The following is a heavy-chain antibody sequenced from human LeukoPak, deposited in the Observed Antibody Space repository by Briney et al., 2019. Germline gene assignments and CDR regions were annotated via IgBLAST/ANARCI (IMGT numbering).Heavy chain of an antibody. CDR1: GFTFSSYG. J-gene: IGHJ3*02. Sequence: GGSLRLSCAASGFTFSSYGMHWVRQAPGKGLEWVAVISYDGSNKYYADSVKGRFTISRDNSKNTVYLQMNSLRAEDTAVYHCARARDGYNSDAFDIWGQGTMVTVSS. CDR2: ISYDGSNK. D-gene: IGHD5-24*01. CDR3: ARARDGYNSDAFDI. V-gene: IGHV3-30*03.